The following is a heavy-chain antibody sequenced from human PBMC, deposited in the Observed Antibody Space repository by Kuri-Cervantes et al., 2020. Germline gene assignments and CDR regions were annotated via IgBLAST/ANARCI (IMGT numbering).Heavy chain of an antibody. V-gene: IGHV3-30-3*01. CDR3: ARSPNDYGDYYYYGMDV. J-gene: IGHJ6*02. CDR2: ISYDGSNK. Sequence: GESLKISGAASGFTFSSYAMHWVRQAPGKGLEWVAVISYDGSNKYYADSVKGRFTISRDNSKNTLYLQMNSLRAEDTAVYYCARSPNDYGDYYYYGMDVWGQGTTVTVSS. CDR1: GFTFSSYA. D-gene: IGHD4-17*01.